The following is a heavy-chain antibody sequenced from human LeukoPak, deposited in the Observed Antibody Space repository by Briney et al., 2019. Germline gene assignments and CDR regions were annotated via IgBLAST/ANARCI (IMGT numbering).Heavy chain of an antibody. V-gene: IGHV4-34*01. CDR1: GGSFSGYY. Sequence: SETLSLTCAVYGGSFSGYYWSWIRQPPGKGLEWIGEINHSGSTNYNPSLKSRVTISVDTSKNQFSLKLSSVTAADTAVYYCARRGYDKFDYWGQGTLVTVSS. D-gene: IGHD2-2*01. CDR2: INHSGST. J-gene: IGHJ4*02. CDR3: ARRGYDKFDY.